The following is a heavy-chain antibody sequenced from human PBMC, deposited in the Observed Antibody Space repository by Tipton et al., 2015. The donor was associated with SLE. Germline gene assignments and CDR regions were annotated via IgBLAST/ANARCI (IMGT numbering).Heavy chain of an antibody. V-gene: IGHV6-1*01. J-gene: IGHJ3*01. D-gene: IGHD1-14*01. CDR3: ARAGGGKRAFDV. CDR2: TYYRSKWGN. Sequence: GLVKPSRTLSLTCAISGDSVSSNSAAWSWIRQSPSRGLEWLGRTYYRSKWGNDYAVSVRSRITVNPDTAQNQFSLQLSSVTPEDTAVYFCARAGGGKRAFDVWGQGTVVTVPS. CDR1: GDSVSSNSAA.